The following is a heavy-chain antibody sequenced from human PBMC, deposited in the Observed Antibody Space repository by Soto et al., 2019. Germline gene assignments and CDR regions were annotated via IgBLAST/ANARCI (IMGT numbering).Heavy chain of an antibody. D-gene: IGHD4-17*01. CDR2: INAGNGKT. CDR1: GYTFSNYA. J-gene: IGHJ6*02. CDR3: ANNGDYYYYGMDV. V-gene: IGHV1-3*01. Sequence: ASVKVSCKASGYTFSNYATHWVRQAPGQRPEWMGWINAGNGKTKYSQNFQGRVTITRDTSASTAYMELSSLRSEDTAVYYCANNGDYYYYGMDVWGQGTTVTVSS.